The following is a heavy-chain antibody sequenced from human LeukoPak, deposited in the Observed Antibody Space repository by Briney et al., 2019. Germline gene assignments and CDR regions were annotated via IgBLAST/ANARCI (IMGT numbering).Heavy chain of an antibody. CDR1: GYSFRDYW. CDR2: IDPKTGNQ. Sequence: ASVKVSCKASGYSFRDYWMHWVRQAPGQGLEWMGWIDPKTGNQNYAQKFQGRVTMTSDTSITTFYMELSRLTSDDTAVYYCARGGFHHAFDFWGQGTVVTVSS. CDR3: ARGGFHHAFDF. V-gene: IGHV1-2*02. J-gene: IGHJ3*01.